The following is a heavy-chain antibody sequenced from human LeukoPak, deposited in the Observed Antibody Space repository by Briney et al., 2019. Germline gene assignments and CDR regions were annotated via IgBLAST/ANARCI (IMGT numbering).Heavy chain of an antibody. CDR1: GYTFTGYY. V-gene: IGHV1-2*02. CDR2: INTNSGGT. J-gene: IGHJ4*02. Sequence: GASVKVSCKASGYTFTGYYMHWVRQAPGQGLELMGWINTNSGGTNYAQKFQGRVTMTRDTSISTAYMELSRLRSDDTAVYYCAQGDMITFGGVIVSLHFDYWGQETLVTVSS. CDR3: AQGDMITFGGVIVSLHFDY. D-gene: IGHD3-16*02.